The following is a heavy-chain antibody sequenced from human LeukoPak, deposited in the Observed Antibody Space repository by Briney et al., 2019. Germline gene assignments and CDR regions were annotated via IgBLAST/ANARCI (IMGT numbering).Heavy chain of an antibody. CDR1: GGSIRSGSHL. J-gene: IGHJ2*01. CDR2: IYVGGST. D-gene: IGHD1-26*01. V-gene: IGHV4-61*02. CDR3: TNLREEYFDI. Sequence: SETLSLTCTVSGGSIRSGSHLWSWIRPPAGKGLEWIGRIYVGGSTKYNPSHKSRVTVSIDTSKNQFSLKLSSVTATDTAVYYCTNLREEYFDIWGRGTLVTVSS.